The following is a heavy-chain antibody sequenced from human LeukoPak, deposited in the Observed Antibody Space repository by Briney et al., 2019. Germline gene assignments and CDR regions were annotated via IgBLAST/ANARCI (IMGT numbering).Heavy chain of an antibody. Sequence: GGSLRLSCAASGFTFSSYAMSWVRQAPGKGLEWVSAISGSGGSTYYADSVKGRFTNSRDNSKNTLYLQMNSLRAEDTAVYYCAKAREGATVFFDYWGQGTLVTVSS. CDR3: AKAREGATVFFDY. V-gene: IGHV3-23*01. CDR2: ISGSGGST. CDR1: GFTFSSYA. D-gene: IGHD1-26*01. J-gene: IGHJ4*02.